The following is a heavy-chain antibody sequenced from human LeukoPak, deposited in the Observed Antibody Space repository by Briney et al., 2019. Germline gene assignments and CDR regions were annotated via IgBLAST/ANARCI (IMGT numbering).Heavy chain of an antibody. CDR3: ARDAPGYSSSWLHDAFDI. CDR2: LSYDGSNK. V-gene: IGHV3-30*03. CDR1: GFTFSSYG. Sequence: QPGRSLRLSCAASGFTFSSYGMHWVRQAPGKGLEWVAVLSYDGSNKYYADSVKGRFTISRDNSKNTLYLQVNSLRAEDTAVYYCARDAPGYSSSWLHDAFDIWGQGTMVTVSS. J-gene: IGHJ3*02. D-gene: IGHD6-13*01.